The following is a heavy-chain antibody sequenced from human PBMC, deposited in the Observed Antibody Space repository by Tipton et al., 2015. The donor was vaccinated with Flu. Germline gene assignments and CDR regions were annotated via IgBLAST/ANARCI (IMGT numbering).Heavy chain of an antibody. CDR3: ARDLGYYSDLRGAFDI. CDR2: IWYDGSNK. V-gene: IGHV3-33*01. Sequence: SLRLSCAASGFTFSSYGMHWVRQAPGKGLEWVAVIWYDGSNKYYADSVKGRFTISRDNSKNTLYLQMNSLRAEDTAVYYCARDLGYYSDLRGAFDIWGQGTMVTVSS. CDR1: GFTFSSYG. J-gene: IGHJ3*02. D-gene: IGHD3-22*01.